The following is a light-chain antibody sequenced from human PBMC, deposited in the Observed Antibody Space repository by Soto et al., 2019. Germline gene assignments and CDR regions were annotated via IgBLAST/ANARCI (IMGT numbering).Light chain of an antibody. Sequence: IQSTHSPSSISASVVDRRTITCRAGHCMSSWVAWYQHKPGESPNLLIYAASGSQSRAPARFRGSGSGTEFNLTLSSLQPEDFATYYCQQANSFNLTFGGGTKVDI. CDR2: AAS. V-gene: IGKV1-12*01. CDR3: QQANSFNLT. CDR1: HCMSSW. J-gene: IGKJ4*01.